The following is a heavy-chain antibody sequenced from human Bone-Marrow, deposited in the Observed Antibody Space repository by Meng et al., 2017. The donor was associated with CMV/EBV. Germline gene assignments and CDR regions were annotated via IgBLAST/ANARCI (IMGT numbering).Heavy chain of an antibody. CDR3: ARVNFNWNYEAIDY. CDR1: GYTFTSYG. Sequence: ASVKVSCKASGYTFTSYGISWVRQAPGQGLEWMGWISAYNGNTNYAQKLQGRVTMTTDTSTSTAYMELRSLRSDDTAVYYCARVNFNWNYEAIDYWGQGTLVTVSS. V-gene: IGHV1-18*01. D-gene: IGHD1-7*01. CDR2: ISAYNGNT. J-gene: IGHJ4*02.